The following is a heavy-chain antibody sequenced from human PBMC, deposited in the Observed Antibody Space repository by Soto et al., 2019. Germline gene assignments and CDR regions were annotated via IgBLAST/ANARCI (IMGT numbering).Heavy chain of an antibody. CDR3: AKGPSSSNYYYGMDV. CDR1: GFTFSSYA. D-gene: IGHD6-6*01. J-gene: IGHJ6*02. Sequence: GGSLRLSCAASGFTFSSYAMSWVRQAPGKGLEWVSAISGSGGSTYYADSVKGRFTISRDNSKNTLYLQMNSLRAEDTAVYYCAKGPSSSNYYYGMDVWGQGTAVTVSS. V-gene: IGHV3-23*01. CDR2: ISGSGGST.